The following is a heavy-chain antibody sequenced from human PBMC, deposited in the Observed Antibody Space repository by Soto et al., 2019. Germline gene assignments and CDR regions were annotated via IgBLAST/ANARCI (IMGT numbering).Heavy chain of an antibody. V-gene: IGHV1-46*01. CDR2: INPSGGST. Sequence: GASVKVSCNASGYTFTSYYMHWVRQAPGQVLEWMGIINPSGGSTSYAQKFQGRVTMTRDTSTSTVYMELSSLRSEDTAVYYCARDRYSSSWYRVAWFDPWGQGTLVTVSS. J-gene: IGHJ5*02. CDR1: GYTFTSYY. CDR3: ARDRYSSSWYRVAWFDP. D-gene: IGHD6-13*01.